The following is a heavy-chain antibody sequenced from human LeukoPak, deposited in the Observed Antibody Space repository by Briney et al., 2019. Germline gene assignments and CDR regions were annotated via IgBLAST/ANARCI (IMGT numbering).Heavy chain of an antibody. CDR2: VFYSGSK. CDR1: GGSISNRAYY. J-gene: IGHJ5*02. Sequence: PSETLSLTCTVSGGSISNRAYYWAWIRQPPGKGLEWIGSVFYSGSKYSNPSLESRLTISVDTSKNHFSLRLTSVTAADTAMYYCARHSLPGTFTPNNWFDPWGQGTLVTVSS. V-gene: IGHV4-39*01. CDR3: ARHSLPGTFTPNNWFDP. D-gene: IGHD2-15*01.